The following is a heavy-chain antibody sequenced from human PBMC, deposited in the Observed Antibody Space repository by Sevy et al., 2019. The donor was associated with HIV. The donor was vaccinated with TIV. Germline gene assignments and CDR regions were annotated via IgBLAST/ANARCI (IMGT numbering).Heavy chain of an antibody. CDR1: GYTFSDYY. CDR3: ATGMSAYPLANGMDD. Sequence: ASVKVSCKAYGYTFSDYYMHWVRQAPGQGLEWMGWINPNRGGTNYAHKFQGRVTMTRDTSISTAYMELSSLRSDDTAIYYCATGMSAYPLANGMDDWGQGTTVTVSS. V-gene: IGHV1-2*07. CDR2: INPNRGGT. D-gene: IGHD3-3*01. J-gene: IGHJ6*02.